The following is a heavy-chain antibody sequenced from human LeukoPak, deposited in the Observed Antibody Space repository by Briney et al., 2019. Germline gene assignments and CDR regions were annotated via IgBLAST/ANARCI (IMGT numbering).Heavy chain of an antibody. J-gene: IGHJ4*02. V-gene: IGHV4-39*07. CDR2: IYYSGST. CDR3: ARAAAAMGATQSPYFDY. D-gene: IGHD1-26*01. Sequence: SETLSLTCTVSGGSISSSSYYWGWIRQPPGKGLEWIGSIYYSGSTYYNPSLKSRVTISVDTSKNQFSLKLSSVTAADTAVYYCARAAAAMGATQSPYFDYWGQGTLVTVSS. CDR1: GGSISSSSYY.